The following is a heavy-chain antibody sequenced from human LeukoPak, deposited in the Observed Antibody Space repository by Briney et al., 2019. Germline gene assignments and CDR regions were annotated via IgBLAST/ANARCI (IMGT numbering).Heavy chain of an antibody. CDR2: INPNSGGT. D-gene: IGHD7-27*01. V-gene: IGHV1-2*02. CDR1: GYTFTGYY. Sequence: ASVKVSCKASGYTFTGYYTHWVRQAPGQGLEWMGWINPNSGGTNYAQKFQGRVTMTRDTSISTAYMELSRLRSDDTAVYYCASSGQLGMPGYYYYGMDVWGQGTTVTVSS. J-gene: IGHJ6*02. CDR3: ASSGQLGMPGYYYYGMDV.